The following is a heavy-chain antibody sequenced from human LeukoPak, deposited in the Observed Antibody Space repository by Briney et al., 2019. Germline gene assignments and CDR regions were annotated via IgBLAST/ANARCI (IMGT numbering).Heavy chain of an antibody. J-gene: IGHJ4*02. Sequence: GGSLRLSCAASGFTVSNNYMSWVRQAPGEGLEWVSVIYSGGSTYYADSVKGRFTISRDNSKNTLYLQMNSLRAEDTAVYYCARDTILTGYTYYFDYWGQGTLVTVSS. CDR1: GFTVSNNY. D-gene: IGHD3-9*01. CDR3: ARDTILTGYTYYFDY. CDR2: IYSGGST. V-gene: IGHV3-53*01.